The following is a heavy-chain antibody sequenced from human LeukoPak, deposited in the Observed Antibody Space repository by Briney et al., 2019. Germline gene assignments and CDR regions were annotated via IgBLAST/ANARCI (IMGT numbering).Heavy chain of an antibody. Sequence: SETLSLTCTVSGGSISSYYWSWIRQPPGKGLEWIGYIYYSGSTNYNPSLKSRVTISVDTSKNQFSLKLSPVTAADTAVYYCARGVVVTAMFDYWGQGTLVTVSS. CDR2: IYYSGST. V-gene: IGHV4-59*01. J-gene: IGHJ4*02. D-gene: IGHD2-21*02. CDR3: ARGVVVTAMFDY. CDR1: GGSISSYY.